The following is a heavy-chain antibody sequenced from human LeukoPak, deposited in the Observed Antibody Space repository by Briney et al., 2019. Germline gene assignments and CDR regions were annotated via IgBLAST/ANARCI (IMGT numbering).Heavy chain of an antibody. J-gene: IGHJ5*02. V-gene: IGHV1-2*02. CDR2: INPNSGGT. CDR3: SRLGSATVTTPLAWFDP. Sequence: ASVKVSCKASGYTFTGYYIHWVRQAPGQGPEWMGWINPNSGGTNYAQNFQGRVTMTRDTSISTAYMELSRLRSDDTAVYYCSRLGSATVTTPLAWFDPWGQGTLVTASS. D-gene: IGHD4-17*01. CDR1: GYTFTGYY.